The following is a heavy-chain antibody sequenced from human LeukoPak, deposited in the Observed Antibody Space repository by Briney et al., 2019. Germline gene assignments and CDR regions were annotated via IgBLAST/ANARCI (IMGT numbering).Heavy chain of an antibody. V-gene: IGHV4-38-2*02. Sequence: SETLSLTCTVSGYSISSGYYWGWIRQPPGKGRGWLGSIYHSGTFYYNPSLKSRVTISVDTSKNQFSLKLTSVTAADTAVYYCARGLGRQQLVSPFDYWGQGTLVTVSS. CDR2: IYHSGTF. CDR1: GYSISSGYY. J-gene: IGHJ4*02. D-gene: IGHD6-13*01. CDR3: ARGLGRQQLVSPFDY.